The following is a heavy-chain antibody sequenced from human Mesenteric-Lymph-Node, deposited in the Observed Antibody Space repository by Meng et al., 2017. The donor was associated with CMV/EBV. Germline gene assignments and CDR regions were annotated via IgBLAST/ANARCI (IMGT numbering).Heavy chain of an antibody. CDR1: GYTFTTYT. Sequence: ASVKVSCKASGYTFTTYTISWVRQAPGQGLEWMGWISAYIGNRKYAENLQGRVTMTTDTSTSTVYMELRSLRSDDTAVYYCARGRAGATDSDYWGQGTLVTVSS. CDR2: ISAYIGNR. D-gene: IGHD1-26*01. J-gene: IGHJ4*02. CDR3: ARGRAGATDSDY. V-gene: IGHV1-18*01.